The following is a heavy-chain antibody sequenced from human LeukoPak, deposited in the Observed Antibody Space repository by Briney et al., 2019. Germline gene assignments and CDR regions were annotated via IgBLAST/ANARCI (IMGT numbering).Heavy chain of an antibody. CDR1: GFTFSSHW. CDR2: IKQGGSEI. V-gene: IGHV3-7*01. Sequence: GGSLRLSCAASGFTFSSHWMNWVRQAPGKGLEWVANIKQGGSEIYYVDSVKGRFTISRDDAKNSLYLQMNSLRDEDTAVYYCARVRGDYWGQGTLVTVSS. CDR3: ARVRGDY. J-gene: IGHJ4*02.